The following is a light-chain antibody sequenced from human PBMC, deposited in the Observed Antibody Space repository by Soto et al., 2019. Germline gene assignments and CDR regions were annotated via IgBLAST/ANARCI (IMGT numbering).Light chain of an antibody. CDR1: QSISSS. CDR3: QQYNNWPWT. V-gene: IGKV3-11*01. CDR2: DAS. J-gene: IGKJ1*01. Sequence: EIVLTQSPATLSLSPGERATLSCRASQSISSSLAWYQQKPGQAPRLLIYDASNRATGIPARFSGSGSGTEFTLTISSLQSEDFAVYYCQQYNNWPWTFGQGTKVDIK.